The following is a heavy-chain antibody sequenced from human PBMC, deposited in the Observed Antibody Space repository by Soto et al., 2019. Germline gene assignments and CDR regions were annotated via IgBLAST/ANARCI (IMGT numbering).Heavy chain of an antibody. CDR1: GGSISSRNW. V-gene: IGHV4-4*01. D-gene: IGHD5-12*01. J-gene: IGHJ5*01. CDR2: ISQRVGTT. Sequence: QVQPQESGPGLVKPSETLSLTCGVSGGSISSRNWWSWVRQPPGKGLEWIGEISQRVGTTHNNPSLASRFIVSVDKSKNQLSLEIRSLNASDRAVKRSASHSGHDQDSWGQGILVTVSS. CDR3: ASHSGHDQDS.